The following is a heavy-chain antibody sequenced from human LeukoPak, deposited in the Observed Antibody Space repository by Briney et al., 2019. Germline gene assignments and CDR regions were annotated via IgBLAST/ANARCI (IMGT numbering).Heavy chain of an antibody. Sequence: ASVKVSCKTSGYPFTSYYIQWLRQAPGQGLEWMGWISFSGVTKYAEKLRGRVTLSRDTSRATAYMELTGLTSDDTAVYYCARDLRLFDYWGQGTLVTVSS. CDR3: ARDLRLFDY. CDR2: ISFSGVT. J-gene: IGHJ4*02. V-gene: IGHV1-2*02. CDR1: GYPFTSYY. D-gene: IGHD3-3*01.